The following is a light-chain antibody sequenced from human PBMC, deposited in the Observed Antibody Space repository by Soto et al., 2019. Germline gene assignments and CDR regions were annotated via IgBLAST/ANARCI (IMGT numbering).Light chain of an antibody. CDR1: QSVSSSY. CDR3: QQYDSSHKT. Sequence: EIVLTQSPGTLSLSPGERATLSCRASQSVSSSYLAWYQQKPGQAPRLLIYGASSRATGIPDRFSGSGSGKDFTLTISRLEPEDLAVYYCQQYDSSHKTFGQGTKVEIK. V-gene: IGKV3-20*01. CDR2: GAS. J-gene: IGKJ1*01.